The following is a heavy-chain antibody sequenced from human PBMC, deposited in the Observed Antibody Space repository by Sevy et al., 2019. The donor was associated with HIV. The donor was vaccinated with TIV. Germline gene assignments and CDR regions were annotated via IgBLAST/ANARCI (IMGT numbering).Heavy chain of an antibody. Sequence: GSLRLSCAASGFTVSSNYMSWVRQAPGKGLEWVSVIYSGGSTYYADSVKGRFTISRDNSKNTLYLQMNSLRAEDTAVYYCARGVIVVVPAAYYFDYWGQGTLVTVSS. V-gene: IGHV3-53*01. J-gene: IGHJ4*02. CDR1: GFTVSSNY. CDR3: ARGVIVVVPAAYYFDY. D-gene: IGHD2-2*01. CDR2: IYSGGST.